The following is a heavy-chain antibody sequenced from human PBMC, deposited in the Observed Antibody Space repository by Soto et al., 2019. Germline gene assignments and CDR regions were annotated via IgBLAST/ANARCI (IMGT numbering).Heavy chain of an antibody. V-gene: IGHV1-8*01. CDR3: ARGRFKGDTWLDF. CDR1: GYTFIDND. CDR2: MNPKSGNA. J-gene: IGHJ4*02. Sequence: QVPLVQSGAEVEKPGASVRVSCQASGYTFIDNDLNWVRQAPGQGLEWMGWMNPKSGNAGSVQKFQGRVTMTRNTSINTAYLELTNLRSDDTAVYYCARGRFKGDTWLDFWGQGSLVTVSS. D-gene: IGHD3-16*01.